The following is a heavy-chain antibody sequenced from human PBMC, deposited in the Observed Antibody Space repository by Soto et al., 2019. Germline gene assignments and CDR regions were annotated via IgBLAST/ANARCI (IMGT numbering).Heavy chain of an antibody. V-gene: IGHV4-34*01. CDR2: INHSGST. CDR1: GGSFSGYY. J-gene: IGHJ4*02. D-gene: IGHD2-15*01. Sequence: KTSETLSLTCAVYGGSFSGYYWSWIRQPPGKGLEWIGEINHSGSTNYNPSLKSRVTISVDTSKNQFSLKLSSVTAADTAVYYCARGPYCSGGSCYLSSFDYWGQGTLVTVSS. CDR3: ARGPYCSGGSCYLSSFDY.